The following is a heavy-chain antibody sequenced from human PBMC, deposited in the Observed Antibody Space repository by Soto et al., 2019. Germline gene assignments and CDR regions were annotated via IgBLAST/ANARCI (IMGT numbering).Heavy chain of an antibody. CDR3: TRGYGAGSYFSDH. J-gene: IGHJ5*02. CDR1: VFDVSSNY. CDR2: SYSGGNT. V-gene: IGHV3-53*01. Sequence: PGGSLRLSCSASVFDVSSNYMTWFRQAPGKGLEWVSASYSGGNTYYADSVKGRFTSSRDNFQNTLYLQMNSLTAEDTAVYYCTRGYGAGSYFSDHWGQGTLVTVSS. D-gene: IGHD3-10*01.